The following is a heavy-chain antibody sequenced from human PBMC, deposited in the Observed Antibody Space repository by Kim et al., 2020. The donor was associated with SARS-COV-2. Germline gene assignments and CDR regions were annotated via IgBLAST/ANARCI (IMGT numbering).Heavy chain of an antibody. Sequence: SLRLSCAASGFTFGRYAMTWVRQAPGKGLEWVSGISGSGCATYYADSVKGRVTISRDNSKSTVYLQMNSLGAEDTAIYYCAKGWLATKGNKEVENSWGQRNRVPVSS. CDR2: ISGSGCAT. D-gene: IGHD5-12*01. CDR3: AKGWLATKGNKEVENS. J-gene: IGHJ4*02. CDR1: GFTFGRYA. V-gene: IGHV3-23*01.